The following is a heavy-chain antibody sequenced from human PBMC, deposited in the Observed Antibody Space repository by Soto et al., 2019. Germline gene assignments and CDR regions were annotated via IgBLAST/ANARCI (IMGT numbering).Heavy chain of an antibody. Sequence: SGPTLVNPTQTLTLTCTCSGFSLSTSGVGVGWIRQPPGKALEWLALIYWDDDKRYSPSLRSRVTITRDISKNQVVLTVSNMDPVDTATYYCVHRRDTAYDLFDQWGQGALVTVSS. J-gene: IGHJ4*02. D-gene: IGHD5-18*01. CDR2: IYWDDDK. CDR1: GFSLSTSGVG. CDR3: VHRRDTAYDLFDQ. V-gene: IGHV2-5*02.